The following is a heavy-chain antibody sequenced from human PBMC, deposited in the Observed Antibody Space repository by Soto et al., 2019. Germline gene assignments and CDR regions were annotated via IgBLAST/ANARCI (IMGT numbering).Heavy chain of an antibody. J-gene: IGHJ3*02. CDR2: IIPSFGTA. D-gene: IGHD3-10*01. Sequence: SSVKVSCQASGGTFSRYAISWVRQAPGQGLEWMGGIIPSFGTANYAQKFQGRVTITADKSTSTAYMELSSLRSEDTVVYYWARDFLGDAPGAFDIWGQGTMVTVSS. V-gene: IGHV1-69*06. CDR1: GGTFSRYA. CDR3: ARDFLGDAPGAFDI.